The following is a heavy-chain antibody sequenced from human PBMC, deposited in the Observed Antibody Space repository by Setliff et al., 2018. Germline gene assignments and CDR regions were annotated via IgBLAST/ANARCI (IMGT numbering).Heavy chain of an antibody. CDR2: INQSGNT. V-gene: IGHV4-34*01. Sequence: SETLSLTCGGYGGSLSDYYWSWIRQPPGKGLEWIGEINQSGNTNYNPSLKSRVTISVDTSKNQFSLKLSSVTAADTAVYYCARTPDGFLGDGYNLNTLGYFDSWGQGTLVTVSS. D-gene: IGHD3-3*01. J-gene: IGHJ4*02. CDR3: ARTPDGFLGDGYNLNTLGYFDS. CDR1: GGSLSDYY.